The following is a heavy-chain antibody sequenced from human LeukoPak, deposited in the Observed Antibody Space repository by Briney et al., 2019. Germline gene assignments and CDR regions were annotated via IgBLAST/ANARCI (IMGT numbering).Heavy chain of an antibody. CDR3: ARTPLYTAMVYYSDY. Sequence: PSETLSLTCTVSGGSISSGSYYWSWIRQPAGKGLEWIGRIYTSGSTNYNPSLKSRVTISVDTSKNQFSLKLSSVTAADTAVYYCARTPLYTAMVYYSDYWGQGTLVTVSS. V-gene: IGHV4-61*02. D-gene: IGHD5-18*01. CDR2: IYTSGST. J-gene: IGHJ4*02. CDR1: GGSISSGSYY.